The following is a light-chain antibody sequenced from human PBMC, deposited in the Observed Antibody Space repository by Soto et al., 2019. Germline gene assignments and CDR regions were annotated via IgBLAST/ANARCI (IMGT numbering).Light chain of an antibody. V-gene: IGKV1-5*03. CDR3: QKYDSYYT. J-gene: IGKJ2*01. CDR1: QKISSW. CDR2: KAS. Sequence: DIQMTQSPSTLSASVGDRVTITCRASQKISSWLAWYQQKPGKAPNLLIYKASSLEGGVPSRFSGSGSGTEFTLTISSLQPDDFATYYCQKYDSYYTFGQGTQLEIK.